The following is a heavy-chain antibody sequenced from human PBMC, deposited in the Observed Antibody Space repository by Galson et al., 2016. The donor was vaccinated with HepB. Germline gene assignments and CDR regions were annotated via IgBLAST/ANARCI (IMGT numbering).Heavy chain of an antibody. CDR2: ISGDGHST. Sequence: SLRLSCAASGFTFSTYVMSWVRQAPGKGLEWVSGISGDGHSTYYADSVKGRFTISRDNSKNTLYLQMNSLRADDTALYYCARRPPVTGGSGHYFDSWGQETLVTVSS. D-gene: IGHD2-8*02. CDR3: ARRPPVTGGSGHYFDS. J-gene: IGHJ4*02. CDR1: GFTFSTYV. V-gene: IGHV3-23*01.